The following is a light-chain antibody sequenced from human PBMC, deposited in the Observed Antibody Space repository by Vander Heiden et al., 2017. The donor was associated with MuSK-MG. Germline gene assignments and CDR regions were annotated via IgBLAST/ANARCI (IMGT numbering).Light chain of an antibody. CDR1: QSISSY. J-gene: IGKJ1*01. V-gene: IGKV1-39*01. Sequence: DIQMTQSPSSLSASVGDRVPITCRASQSISSYLNWYQQKPGKAPKLLIYAASSLQSGVPSRFSGSGSGTDFTLTISSLQPEDFATYYCQQCDSTAWTFGQGTKVEIK. CDR3: QQCDSTAWT. CDR2: AAS.